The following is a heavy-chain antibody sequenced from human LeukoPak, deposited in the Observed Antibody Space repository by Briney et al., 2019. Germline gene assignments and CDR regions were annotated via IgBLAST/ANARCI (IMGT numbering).Heavy chain of an antibody. V-gene: IGHV4-34*01. CDR1: GGSFSGYY. CDR3: AGMVRGARFFDY. J-gene: IGHJ4*02. Sequence: SETLSLTCAVYGGSFSGYYWSWIRQPPGKGLEWIGEINHSGSTNYNPSLKSRVTITVDTSKNQFSLKLSSVTAADTAVYYCAGMVRGARFFDYWGQGTLVTVSS. D-gene: IGHD3-10*01. CDR2: INHSGST.